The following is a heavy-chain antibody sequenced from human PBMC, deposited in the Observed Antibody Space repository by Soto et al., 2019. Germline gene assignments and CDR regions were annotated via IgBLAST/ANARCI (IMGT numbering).Heavy chain of an antibody. CDR1: GGSVSSGSYY. CDR2: IYYSGST. D-gene: IGHD3-3*01. CDR3: ARGRVVINYYYGMDV. V-gene: IGHV4-61*01. J-gene: IGHJ6*02. Sequence: TWETLSLTCTVAGGSVSSGSYYWSWIRQPPGKGLEWIGYIYYSGSTNYNPSLKSRVTISVDTSKNQFSLKLSSVTAADTAVYYCARGRVVINYYYGMDVWGQGTTVTVSS.